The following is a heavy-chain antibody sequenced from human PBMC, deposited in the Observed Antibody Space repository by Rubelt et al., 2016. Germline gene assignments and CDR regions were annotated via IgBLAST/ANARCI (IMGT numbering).Heavy chain of an antibody. V-gene: IGHV3-69-1*01. Sequence: KPGGSLRLSGAATGFTFSDYNMNCVRQAAGKGLEWVSSISSGSYIFDADSVRGRLTISSDNAKASLFLQMNSLRAEDTGVYYCTRSATMGKTFELWGEGALV. CDR3: TRSATMGKTFEL. CDR2: ISSGSYI. CDR1: GFTFSDYN. J-gene: IGHJ4*02. D-gene: IGHD5-24*01.